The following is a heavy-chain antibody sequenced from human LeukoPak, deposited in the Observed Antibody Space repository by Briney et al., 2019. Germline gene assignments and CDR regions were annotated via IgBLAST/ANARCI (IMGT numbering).Heavy chain of an antibody. Sequence: GGSLRLSCAASGFMLSSYWMSWVRQAPGKGLEWVANIKQDGSEKYYVDSVKGRFTISRDNAKNSLFLQMNRLRAEDTAVYYCARHNYDFWSVYMDVWGKGTTVTVSS. CDR3: ARHNYDFWSVYMDV. CDR1: GFMLSSYW. CDR2: IKQDGSEK. D-gene: IGHD3-3*01. J-gene: IGHJ6*03. V-gene: IGHV3-7*01.